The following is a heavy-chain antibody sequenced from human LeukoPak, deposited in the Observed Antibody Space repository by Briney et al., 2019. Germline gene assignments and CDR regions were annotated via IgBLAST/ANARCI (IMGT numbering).Heavy chain of an antibody. D-gene: IGHD2/OR15-2a*01. J-gene: IGHJ6*03. CDR1: GGSISSSSYY. Sequence: PSETLSLTCTVSGGSISSSSYYWGWIRQPPGKGLEWIGSIYYSGSTYYNPSLKSRVTISVDTSKNQFSLKLSSVTAADTAVYYCARVKSTGYPPYYYYYKDVWGKGTTVTVSS. V-gene: IGHV4-39*07. CDR3: ARVKSTGYPPYYYYYKDV. CDR2: IYYSGST.